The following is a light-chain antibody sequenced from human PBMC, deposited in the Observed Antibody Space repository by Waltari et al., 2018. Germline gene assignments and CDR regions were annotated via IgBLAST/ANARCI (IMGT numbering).Light chain of an antibody. V-gene: IGLV2-23*01. J-gene: IGLJ3*02. Sequence: QSALTQPASVSGSPGQSITISCTGTSSDVGSYNLVSWYQQHPGKAPKVIIYEGNKRPEVVSDRFSGSKSGNTASLTISGLQAEDEADYYCCSYTGTTTPRLFGGGTKLTVL. CDR1: SSDVGSYNL. CDR2: EGN. CDR3: CSYTGTTTPRL.